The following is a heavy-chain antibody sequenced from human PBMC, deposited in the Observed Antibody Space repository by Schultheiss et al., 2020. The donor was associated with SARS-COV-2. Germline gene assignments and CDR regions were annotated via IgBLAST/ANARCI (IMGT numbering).Heavy chain of an antibody. D-gene: IGHD6-13*01. J-gene: IGHJ1*01. CDR1: GGSISDYY. CDR3: ARSDGSSWRKGGYFQH. CDR2: ISPSGST. V-gene: IGHV4-59*01. Sequence: SETLSLTCTVSGGSISDYYWSWIRQPPGKELEWIGYISPSGSTNYNPSLKSRLTISVDTSKHQFSLKLSSVTAADTAVYYCARSDGSSWRKGGYFQHWGQGTLVTVSS.